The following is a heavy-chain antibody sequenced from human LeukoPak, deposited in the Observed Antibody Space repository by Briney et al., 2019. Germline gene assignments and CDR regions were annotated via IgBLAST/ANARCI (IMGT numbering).Heavy chain of an antibody. J-gene: IGHJ4*02. CDR1: GGSFSGYY. V-gene: IGHV4-34*01. Sequence: SETLPLTCAVYGGSFSGYYWSWIRQPPGKGLEWIGEINHSGSTNYNPSLKSRVTISVDTSKNQFSLKLSSVTAADTAVYYCARDTVTHDYWGQGTLVTVSS. CDR3: ARDTVTHDY. CDR2: INHSGST. D-gene: IGHD4-11*01.